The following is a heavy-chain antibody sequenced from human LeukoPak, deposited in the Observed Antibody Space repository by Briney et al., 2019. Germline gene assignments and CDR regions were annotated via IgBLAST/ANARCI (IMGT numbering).Heavy chain of an antibody. V-gene: IGHV3-23*01. CDR2: ISASGDNT. J-gene: IGHJ4*02. CDR3: AKVVGTGTTPTDY. CDR1: GFTFNKYA. Sequence: GGSLRLSCAASGFTFNKYAMTWVRQAPGKGLVWVAGISASGDNTDYADSVKGRFTISRDNSKNTLSLQMNSLRVEDTAVYYCAKVVGTGTTPTDYWGQGTLVTVSS. D-gene: IGHD1-1*01.